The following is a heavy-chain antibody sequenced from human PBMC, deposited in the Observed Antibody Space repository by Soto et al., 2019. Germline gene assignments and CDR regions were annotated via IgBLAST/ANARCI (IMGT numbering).Heavy chain of an antibody. CDR1: GVSISSSTW. CDR3: ARDAITAAGKDY. Sequence: QVQLQESGPGLVKPSGTLSLTCAVSGVSISSSTWWSWVRQPPGKGLEWIGEISHSGSTNYNPSLKSRVTISLDKSKNQGSLKLSSVTAADTAVYYCARDAITAAGKDYWGQGTLVTVSS. J-gene: IGHJ4*02. V-gene: IGHV4-4*02. D-gene: IGHD6-13*01. CDR2: ISHSGST.